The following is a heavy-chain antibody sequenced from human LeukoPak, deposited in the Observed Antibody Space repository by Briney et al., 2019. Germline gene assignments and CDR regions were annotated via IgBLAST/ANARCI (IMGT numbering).Heavy chain of an antibody. J-gene: IGHJ4*02. D-gene: IGHD3-10*01. V-gene: IGHV1-46*01. CDR3: ARDRLGGLWFGEFAYYFDY. CDR2: INPSGGST. CDR1: GYTFTSYY. Sequence: ASVKVSCKASGYTFTSYYMHWVRQAPGQGLEWMGIINPSGGSTSYAQKFQGRVTMTRDMSTSTVYMELSSLRSEDTAVYYCARDRLGGLWFGEFAYYFDYWGQGTLVTVSS.